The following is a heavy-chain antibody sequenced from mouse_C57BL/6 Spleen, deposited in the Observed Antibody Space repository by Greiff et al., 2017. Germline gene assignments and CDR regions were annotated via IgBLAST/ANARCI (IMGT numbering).Heavy chain of an antibody. CDR2: IYPGDGDT. J-gene: IGHJ4*01. CDR1: GYAFSSSW. CDR3: ARESGAMDY. D-gene: IGHD3-2*02. V-gene: IGHV1-82*01. Sequence: QVQLQQSGPELVKPGASVKISCKASGYAFSSSWMNWVKQRPGKGLEWIGRIYPGDGDTNYNGKFKGKATLTADKSSSTAYMQLSSLTSEDSAVYCCARESGAMDYWGQGTSVTVSS.